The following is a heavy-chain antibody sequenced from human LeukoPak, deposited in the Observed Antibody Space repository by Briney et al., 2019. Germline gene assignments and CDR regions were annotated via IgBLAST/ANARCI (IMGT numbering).Heavy chain of an antibody. CDR2: IYPRDGST. J-gene: IGHJ6*02. Sequence: ASVKVSCKASGYTFTSNYIHWVRQAPGQGLEWMGMIYPRDGSTSYAQKFQGRVTVTRDTSTSTVHMELSGLRSDDTAVYYCARDGDDGDYGYYYYGMDVWGQGTTVTVSS. V-gene: IGHV1-46*01. D-gene: IGHD4-17*01. CDR3: ARDGDDGDYGYYYYGMDV. CDR1: GYTFTSNY.